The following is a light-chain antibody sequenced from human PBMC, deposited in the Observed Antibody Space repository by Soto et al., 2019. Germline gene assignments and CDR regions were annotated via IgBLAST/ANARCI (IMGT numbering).Light chain of an antibody. J-gene: IGKJ1*01. V-gene: IGKV1-5*03. Sequence: DIQLTQSPSTLSASVGARVTITCRASQTINSWLAWYQQRPGKAPKLLIYRASSLQSGVPSRFSGSGSGTEFTLTISSLQPDDFATYYCQQYNNYWTFGQGTKVEIK. CDR2: RAS. CDR3: QQYNNYWT. CDR1: QTINSW.